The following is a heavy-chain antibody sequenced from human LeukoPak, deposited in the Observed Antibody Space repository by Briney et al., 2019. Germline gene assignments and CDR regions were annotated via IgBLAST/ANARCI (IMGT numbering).Heavy chain of an antibody. CDR1: GGSISSYY. CDR3: ARHEVLTAENWFDP. CDR2: MYYRGST. J-gene: IGHJ5*02. Sequence: SETLSFICTVSGGSISSYYWGWIRQPPGKGLEWIGSMYYRGSTDYNPSLKSRVAISINTSKNQLSLKLTSVTAADTAMYYCARHEVLTAENWFDPWGQGTLVTVSS. V-gene: IGHV4-39*01. D-gene: IGHD3-9*01.